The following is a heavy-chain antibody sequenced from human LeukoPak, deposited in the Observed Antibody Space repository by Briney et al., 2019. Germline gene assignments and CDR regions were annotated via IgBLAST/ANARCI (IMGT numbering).Heavy chain of an antibody. CDR1: NYTFTAYG. J-gene: IGHJ4*02. CDR2: IRSDNGKT. Sequence: ASVKVSCKTFNYTFTAYGINWVRQAPGQGLEWMGWIRSDNGKTNYAQKLQGRVTLTTDTSTSTAYMELRSLRSDDTAVYYCARDSRDSSGYYPWGYWGQGTLVTVSS. V-gene: IGHV1-18*01. CDR3: ARDSRDSSGYYPWGY. D-gene: IGHD3-22*01.